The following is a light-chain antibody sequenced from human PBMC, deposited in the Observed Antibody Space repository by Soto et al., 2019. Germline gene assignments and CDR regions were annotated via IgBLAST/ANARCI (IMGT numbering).Light chain of an antibody. CDR3: QSYDSSLSGSRV. Sequence: QSVLTQPPSVSGAPGQRVTISCTGSSSNIWAGYDVHWYQQLPGTAPKLLIYGNSKRHSGVPDRFSGSKYGTSASLAITGLQSEDEADYYCQSYDSSLSGSRVFGGGTPLTVL. V-gene: IGLV1-40*01. CDR1: SSNIWAGYD. J-gene: IGLJ3*02. CDR2: GNS.